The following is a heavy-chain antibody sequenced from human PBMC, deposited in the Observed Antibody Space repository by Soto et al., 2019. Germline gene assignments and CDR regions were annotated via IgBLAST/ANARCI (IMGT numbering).Heavy chain of an antibody. J-gene: IGHJ3*02. CDR2: IYYRGTT. CDR3: ARVTIGDDAFDI. V-gene: IGHV4-61*03. CDR1: GGSVSSASCF. Sequence: QVQLQESGPGLVKPSETLSLTCTVSGGSVSSASCFWSWIRQPPGKGLEWIGYIYYRGTTNYNPSRKTRVIISVATSKNHCSLKVISVTAADTAGYYCARVTIGDDAFDIWGQGTMVTVSS. D-gene: IGHD1-26*01.